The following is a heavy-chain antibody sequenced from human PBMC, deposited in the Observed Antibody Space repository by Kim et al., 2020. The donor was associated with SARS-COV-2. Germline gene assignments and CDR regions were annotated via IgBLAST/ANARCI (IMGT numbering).Heavy chain of an antibody. V-gene: IGHV3-21*01. D-gene: IGHD3-22*01. J-gene: IGHJ4*02. CDR3: ARDSSSDYHYWLDY. Sequence: EDSVRGRFTDSRNNAKKSLYLEMNSLRSEDTAVYYCARDSSSDYHYWLDYWGQGTPVTVSS.